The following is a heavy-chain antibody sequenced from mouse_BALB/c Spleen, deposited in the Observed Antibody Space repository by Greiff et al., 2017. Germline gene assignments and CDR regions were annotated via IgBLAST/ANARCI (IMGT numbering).Heavy chain of an antibody. CDR2: IRNKANGYTT. D-gene: IGHD2-3*01. CDR3: ARDRGYSYFDY. Sequence: EVQVVESGGGLVQPGGSLRLSCATSGFTFTDYYMSWVRQPPGKALEWLGFIRNKANGYTTEYSASVKGRFTISRDNSQSILYLQMNTLRAEDSATYYCARDRGYSYFDYWGQGTTLTVSS. J-gene: IGHJ2*01. CDR1: GFTFTDYY. V-gene: IGHV7-3*02.